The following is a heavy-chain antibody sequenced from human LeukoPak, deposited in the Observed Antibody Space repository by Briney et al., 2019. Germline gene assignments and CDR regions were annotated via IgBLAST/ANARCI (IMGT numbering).Heavy chain of an antibody. Sequence: GGSLRLSCVGSGFTLRDFHMDWFRQAPGMGLEWVGRTRSKVRDFATEYAASVKGRFTISRDNSKNTLYLQMNSLRAEDTAVYYCAKDERTSVYYGSGSYPAYWGQGTLVTVSS. CDR1: GFTLRDFH. D-gene: IGHD3-10*01. CDR2: TRSKVRDFAT. V-gene: IGHV3-72*01. CDR3: AKDERTSVYYGSGSYPAY. J-gene: IGHJ4*02.